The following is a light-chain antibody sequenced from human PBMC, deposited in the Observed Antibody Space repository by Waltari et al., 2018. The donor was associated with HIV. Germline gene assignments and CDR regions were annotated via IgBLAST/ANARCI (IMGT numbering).Light chain of an antibody. CDR3: QQYSSSSPYS. V-gene: IGKV1-5*03. J-gene: IGKJ2*03. Sequence: DIQMTQSPSTLSASVGDRVTITCRASQRVSIWLAWYQQKPGRAPKLLIYKTSSLQSGVPSRYSGSGSGTEFTLTISSLQPDDFATYYCQQYSSSSPYSFGQGTKLEIK. CDR2: KTS. CDR1: QRVSIW.